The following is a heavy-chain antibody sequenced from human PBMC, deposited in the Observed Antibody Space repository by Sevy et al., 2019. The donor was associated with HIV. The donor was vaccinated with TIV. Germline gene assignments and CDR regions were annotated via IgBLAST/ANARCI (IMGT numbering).Heavy chain of an antibody. D-gene: IGHD3-16*02. J-gene: IGHJ4*02. V-gene: IGHV4-34*01. CDR1: GGSFSGYY. CDR2: INHSGST. CDR3: ARVRIASIGIVLPKSHHFDY. Sequence: SETLSLTCAVYGGSFSGYYWSWIRQPPGKGLEWVGEINHSGSTNYNPSLKSRVTISVDTSKNQFSLKLSSVTAADTAVYYCARVRIASIGIVLPKSHHFDYWGQGTLVTVSS.